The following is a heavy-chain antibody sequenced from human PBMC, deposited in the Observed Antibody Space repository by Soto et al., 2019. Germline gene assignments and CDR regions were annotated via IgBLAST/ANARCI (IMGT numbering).Heavy chain of an antibody. V-gene: IGHV1-8*01. Sequence: ASVKVSCKASGYTFTSYDINWVRQATGQGLEWMGWMNPNSDNTGYAQKFQGRVTMTRNTSISTAYMELSSLRSEDTAVYYCARGPYDFWSGYYIPSPGDLRNNYYYYMDVWGKGTTVTVSS. CDR2: MNPNSDNT. CDR3: ARGPYDFWSGYYIPSPGDLRNNYYYYMDV. J-gene: IGHJ6*03. D-gene: IGHD3-3*01. CDR1: GYTFTSYD.